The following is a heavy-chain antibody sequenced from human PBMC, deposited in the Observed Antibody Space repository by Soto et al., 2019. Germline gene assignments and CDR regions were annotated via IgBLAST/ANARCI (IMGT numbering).Heavy chain of an antibody. CDR1: GGTFSSYA. V-gene: IGHV1-69*06. CDR3: AREELRYFDCYDS. J-gene: IGHJ4*02. Sequence: QVQLVQSGAEVKKPGSSVKFSCKASGGTFSSYAISWVRQAPGPGLEWMGGIIPIFGTAHYAQKFQGRVTITADKSTSTAYMERSSLRSEDTAVYYCAREELRYFDCYDSWGQGTLVTVSS. CDR2: IIPIFGTA. D-gene: IGHD3-9*01.